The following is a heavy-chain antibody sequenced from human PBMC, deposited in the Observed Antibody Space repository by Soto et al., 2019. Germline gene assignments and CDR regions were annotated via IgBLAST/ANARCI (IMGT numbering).Heavy chain of an antibody. J-gene: IGHJ4*02. V-gene: IGHV1-69*13. CDR3: ARARKVPGIAAAGDFDY. CDR1: GGTFSSYA. D-gene: IGHD6-13*01. CDR2: IIPIFGTA. Sequence: GASVKVSCKASGGTFSSYAISWVRQAPGQGLEWMGGIIPIFGTANYAQKFQGRVTITADESTSTAYMELSSLRSEDTAVYYCARARKVPGIAAAGDFDYWGQGTLVTVSS.